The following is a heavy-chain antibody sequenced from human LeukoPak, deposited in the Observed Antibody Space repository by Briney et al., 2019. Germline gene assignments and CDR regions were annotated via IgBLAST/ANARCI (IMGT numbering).Heavy chain of an antibody. D-gene: IGHD2-2*02. V-gene: IGHV2-26*01. Sequence: SGPTLVNPTETLTLTCTVSGFSLSTTRMGGSWIRQPPVKALEWLAHIFSNDEKSYNTCKKRRHTISKDTYKSQVVLTMTNMDPVDTATYYCARLYCSSTSCYKIWFDPWGQGTLVTVSS. CDR1: GFSLSTTRMG. CDR2: IFSNDEK. J-gene: IGHJ5*02. CDR3: ARLYCSSTSCYKIWFDP.